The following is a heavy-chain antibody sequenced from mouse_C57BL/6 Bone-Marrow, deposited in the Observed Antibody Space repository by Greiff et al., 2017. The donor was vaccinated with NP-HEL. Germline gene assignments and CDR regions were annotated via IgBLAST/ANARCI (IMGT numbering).Heavy chain of an antibody. D-gene: IGHD1-1*01. CDR1: GYAFSSSW. CDR3: ARSGYITTVGAVDD. J-gene: IGHJ2*01. Sequence: QVQLQQSGPELVKPGASVKISCKASGYAFSSSWMNWVKQRPGKGLEWIGRIYPGDGDTNYNGKFKGKATLTADKSSSTAYMQLSSLTSEDSAVYSFARSGYITTVGAVDDWGQGTTLTVSS. CDR2: IYPGDGDT. V-gene: IGHV1-82*01.